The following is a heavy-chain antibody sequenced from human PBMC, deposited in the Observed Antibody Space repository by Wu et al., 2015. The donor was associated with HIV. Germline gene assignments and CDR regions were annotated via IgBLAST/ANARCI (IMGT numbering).Heavy chain of an antibody. V-gene: IGHV1-18*01. Sequence: QVQLVQSGDEVKKPGASVKVSCKASGYLFTHYGVTWVRLAPGQRLEWVGWVSAWDGRTNYAQNLQGRVTMTTDSSTNTAYMELKSLTSDDTAVYFCARGGHCTQGVCYHVGVVGGRGTLVTVSS. CDR3: ARGGHCTQGVCYHVGVV. CDR2: VSAWDGRT. D-gene: IGHD2-8*01. CDR1: GYLFTHYG. J-gene: IGHJ4*02.